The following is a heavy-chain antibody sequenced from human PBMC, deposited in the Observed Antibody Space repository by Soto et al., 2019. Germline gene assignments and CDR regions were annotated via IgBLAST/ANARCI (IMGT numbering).Heavy chain of an antibody. CDR2: IYHSGST. J-gene: IGHJ6*02. V-gene: IGHV4-38-2*02. Sequence: SETLSLTCAVSGYSISSGYYWGWIRQPPGKGLEWIGSIYHSGSTYYNPSRKSRVTISVDTSKNQFSLKLSSVTAADTAVYYCAREFGQWLVLDYYYGMDVWGQGTTVTVSS. CDR1: GYSISSGYY. CDR3: AREFGQWLVLDYYYGMDV. D-gene: IGHD6-19*01.